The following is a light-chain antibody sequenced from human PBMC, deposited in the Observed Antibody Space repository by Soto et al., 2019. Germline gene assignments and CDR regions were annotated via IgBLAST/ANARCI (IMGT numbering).Light chain of an antibody. Sequence: QSALTQPASVSGSPGQSITISCTGTSSDVGEYNYVSWYQHHPGKAPKLIIYEVRNRPSGVSNRFSGAKSGNTASLTISGLQAEDEADYYCSSYRTGSAFYVFGSGTKVTV. CDR1: SSDVGEYNY. CDR2: EVR. V-gene: IGLV2-14*01. J-gene: IGLJ1*01. CDR3: SSYRTGSAFYV.